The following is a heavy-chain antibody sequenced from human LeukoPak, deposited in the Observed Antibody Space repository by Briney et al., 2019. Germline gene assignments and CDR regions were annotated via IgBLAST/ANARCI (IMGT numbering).Heavy chain of an antibody. CDR3: ARSSIAARRGFDY. Sequence: SGTLSLTCAVSGGSISSSNWWSWVRQPPGKGLEWIGSIYYSGSTYYNPSLKSRVTISVDTSKNQFSLKLSSVTAADTAVYYCARSSIAARRGFDYWGQGTLVTVSS. CDR1: GGSISSSNW. J-gene: IGHJ4*02. D-gene: IGHD6-6*01. V-gene: IGHV4-4*02. CDR2: IYYSGST.